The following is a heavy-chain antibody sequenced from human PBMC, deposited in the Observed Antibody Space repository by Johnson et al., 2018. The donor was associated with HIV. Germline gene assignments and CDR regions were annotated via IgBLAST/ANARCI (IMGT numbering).Heavy chain of an antibody. D-gene: IGHD1-26*01. Sequence: QVQLVESGGGVVQPGKSLRLSCAASGFTFSSYAMHWVRQAPGKGLEWVAVISYDGSNKYYADSVKGRFTISRDNAKKSLYLQMNSLRADDTALYYCARVLVAADYAFDIWGQGTMVTVSS. CDR3: ARVLVAADYAFDI. J-gene: IGHJ3*02. CDR2: ISYDGSNK. V-gene: IGHV3-30-3*01. CDR1: GFTFSSYA.